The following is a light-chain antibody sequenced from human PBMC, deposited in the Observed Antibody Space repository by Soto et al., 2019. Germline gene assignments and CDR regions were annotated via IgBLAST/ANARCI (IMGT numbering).Light chain of an antibody. CDR2: SAS. V-gene: IGKV1-6*01. J-gene: IGKJ1*01. CDR1: QDIRTD. Sequence: AIQLTQSPSSLSASVGYSFTITCRASQDIRTDLGWYQQKXGKAPKLLIYSASSLQSGVPSRFTGTASGTDFTLTISSLLPEDFETYYCLQDFNYPWTFGQGTKVDIK. CDR3: LQDFNYPWT.